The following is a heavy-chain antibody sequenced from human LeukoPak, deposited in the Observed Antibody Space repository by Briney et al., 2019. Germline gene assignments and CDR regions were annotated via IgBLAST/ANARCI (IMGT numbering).Heavy chain of an antibody. CDR3: ARDRDDGASFDY. CDR2: IYYSGST. Sequence: PSETLSLTCTLSGGSLSSYYWSWIRQPPRKGLEWMGYIYYSGSTNYNPSLKSRVTISVDTSKNQFSLKLSSVTAADTAVYYCARDRDDGASFDYWGQGTLVTVSS. D-gene: IGHD4-17*01. V-gene: IGHV4-59*01. J-gene: IGHJ4*02. CDR1: GGSLSSYY.